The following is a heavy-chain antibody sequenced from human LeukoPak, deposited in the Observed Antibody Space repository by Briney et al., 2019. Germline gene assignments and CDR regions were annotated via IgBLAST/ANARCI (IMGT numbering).Heavy chain of an antibody. D-gene: IGHD3-22*01. CDR3: ASRNYYDSSDYHFDY. Sequence: SETLSLTCTVSGYSISSGYYWGWIRQPPGKGLEWIGYIYYSGSTNYNPSLKSRVTILVDTSKNQFSLKLSSVTAADTAVYYCASRNYYDSSDYHFDYWGQGTLVTVSS. V-gene: IGHV4-61*01. CDR1: GYSISSGYY. J-gene: IGHJ4*02. CDR2: IYYSGST.